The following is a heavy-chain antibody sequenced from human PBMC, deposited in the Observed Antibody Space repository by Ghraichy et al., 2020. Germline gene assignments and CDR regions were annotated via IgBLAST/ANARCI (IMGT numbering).Heavy chain of an antibody. CDR1: GYTFTGYY. CDR3: ARVHRREYQLLSSPDY. CDR2: INPNSGGT. D-gene: IGHD2-2*01. Sequence: ASVKVSCKASGYTFTGYYMHWVRQAPGQGLEWMGWINPNSGGTNYAQKFQGRVTMTRDTSISTAYMELSRLRSDDTAVYYCARVHRREYQLLSSPDYWGQGTLDTVSS. J-gene: IGHJ4*02. V-gene: IGHV1-2*02.